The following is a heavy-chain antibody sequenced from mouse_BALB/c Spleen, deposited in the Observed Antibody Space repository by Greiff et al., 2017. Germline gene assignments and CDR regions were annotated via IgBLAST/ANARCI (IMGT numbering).Heavy chain of an antibody. CDR2: IDPANGNT. Sequence: EVQLQQSGAELVKPGASVKLSCTASGFNIKATYMHWVKQRPEQGLEWIGRIDPANGNTKYDPKFQGKASITADTSSNTAYLQLSSLTSEDTAVYYCASLHYATDYWGQGTTLTVSS. V-gene: IGHV14-3*02. J-gene: IGHJ2*01. CDR3: ASLHYATDY. D-gene: IGHD1-1*02. CDR1: GFNIKATY.